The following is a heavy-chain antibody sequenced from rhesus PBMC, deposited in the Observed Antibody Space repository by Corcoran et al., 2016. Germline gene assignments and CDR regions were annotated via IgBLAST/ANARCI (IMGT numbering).Heavy chain of an antibody. D-gene: IGHD6S26*01. V-gene: IGHV4-93*01. CDR2: ISGSGGST. CDR3: ARGERLVKEYFEF. CDR1: GGSISRNKW. Sequence: QVQLQESGPAVVKPSETLSLTCAVSGGSISRNKWWSWIRQSPGQVLEWIGRISGSGGSTDYTPSLKSRVTISTDTSKNQCSLKLSSVTAADTAVYYCARGERLVKEYFEFWGQGARVTVSS. J-gene: IGHJ1*01.